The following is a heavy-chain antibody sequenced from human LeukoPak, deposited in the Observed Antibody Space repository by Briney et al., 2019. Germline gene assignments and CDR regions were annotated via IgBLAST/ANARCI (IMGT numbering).Heavy chain of an antibody. CDR1: GFTSSSYG. CDR2: IRYDGSNK. V-gene: IGHV3-30*02. D-gene: IGHD3-16*01. CDR3: AKDAMGRGGLYYFDY. Sequence: GGSLRLSCAASGFTSSSYGMHWVRQAPGKGLEWVAFIRYDGSNKYYADSVKGRFTISRDNSKNTLYLQMNSLRAEDTAVYYCAKDAMGRGGLYYFDYWGQGTLVTVSS. J-gene: IGHJ4*02.